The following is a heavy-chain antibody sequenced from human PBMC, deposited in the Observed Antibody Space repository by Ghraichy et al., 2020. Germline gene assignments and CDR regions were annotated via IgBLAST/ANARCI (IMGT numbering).Heavy chain of an antibody. CDR2: ISDSGGST. V-gene: IGHV3-23*01. D-gene: IGHD3/OR15-3a*01. CDR3: AKWTLDV. J-gene: IGHJ6*04. Sequence: WVSSISDSGGSTHYADSVKGRFTISRDNSKNTLYLEMNSLRAEDTAVYYCAKWTLDVWCKGTTVTVSS.